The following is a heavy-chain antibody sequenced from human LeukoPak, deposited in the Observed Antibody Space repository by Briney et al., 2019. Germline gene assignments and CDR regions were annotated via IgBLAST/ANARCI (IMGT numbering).Heavy chain of an antibody. J-gene: IGHJ4*02. CDR3: TRENSGSNYDYSDY. D-gene: IGHD3-10*01. V-gene: IGHV3-73*01. Sequence: GGSLRLSCAASGFTFSGSAMHWVRQASGKGLEWVGRIRSKSNSYATAYAASVKGRFTISRDDSKNTAYLQMNSLKTEDTAVYYCTRENSGSNYDYSDYWGQGTLVTVSS. CDR2: IRSKSNSYAT. CDR1: GFTFSGSA.